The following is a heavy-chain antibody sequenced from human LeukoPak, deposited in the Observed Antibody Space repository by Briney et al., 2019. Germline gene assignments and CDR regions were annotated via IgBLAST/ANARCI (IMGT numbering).Heavy chain of an antibody. D-gene: IGHD6-19*01. CDR2: ISYDGSNK. CDR3: AREAIGDRKAVAGPFDY. Sequence: GGSLRLSCAASGFTFSSYAMHWVRQAPGKGLEWVAVISYDGSNKYYADSVKGRFTISRDNSKNTLYLQMNSLRAEDTAVYYCAREAIGDRKAVAGPFDYWGQGTLVTVSS. V-gene: IGHV3-30-3*01. CDR1: GFTFSSYA. J-gene: IGHJ4*02.